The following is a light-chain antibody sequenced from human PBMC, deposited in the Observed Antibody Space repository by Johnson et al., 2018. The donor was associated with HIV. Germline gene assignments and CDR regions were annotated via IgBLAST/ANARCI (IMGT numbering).Light chain of an antibody. Sequence: QPVLTQPPSVSAAPGQKVTISCSGSSSNIGNNYVSWYQQLPGTAPKLLIYENNKRPSGIPDRFSGSKSGTSATLGITGLQTGDESDYYCGTWDSSLSPYVFVTGTKVTVL. V-gene: IGLV1-51*02. CDR2: ENN. J-gene: IGLJ1*01. CDR1: SSNIGNNY. CDR3: GTWDSSLSPYV.